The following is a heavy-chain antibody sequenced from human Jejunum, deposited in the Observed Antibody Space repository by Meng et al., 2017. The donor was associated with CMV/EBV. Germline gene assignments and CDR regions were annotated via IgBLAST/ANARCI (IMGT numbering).Heavy chain of an antibody. J-gene: IGHJ4*02. V-gene: IGHV1-18*01. CDR1: RYTFTSYD. CDR2: FVNNVDT. Sequence: QLQPAQSGAEVKKPGASGKVARKASRYTFTSYDINGVRQATGQGLEWLGWFVNNVDTYSAQKFQGRVTMTTDTHTSTAFMELRSLRSDDTAVYYCARGTPGRSYSDYWGQGTLVTASS. CDR3: ARGTPGRSYSDY. D-gene: IGHD3-10*01.